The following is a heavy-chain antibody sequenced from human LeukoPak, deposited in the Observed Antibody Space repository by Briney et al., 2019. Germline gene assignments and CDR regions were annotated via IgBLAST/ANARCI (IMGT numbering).Heavy chain of an antibody. D-gene: IGHD3-10*01. CDR1: GYTFTGYY. CDR3: AIELLSSLDY. CDR2: INPNSGVT. J-gene: IGHJ4*02. Sequence: ASVNVSCKASGYTFTGYYLHWVRQAPGQGLEWMGWINPNSGVTNYAQKFQGTVTMTRDTSISTAYMEMNRLISDDTAVYYCAIELLSSLDYWGQGTLVTVSS. V-gene: IGHV1-2*02.